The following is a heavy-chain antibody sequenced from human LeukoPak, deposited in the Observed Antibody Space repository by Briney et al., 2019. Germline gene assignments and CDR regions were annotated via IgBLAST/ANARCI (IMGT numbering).Heavy chain of an antibody. J-gene: IGHJ4*02. Sequence: HPGGSLRLSCAASGFTFSSYAMSSARQAPGKGIEWVSAISGSGGSTYYADSVKGRFTISRDNSKNSLYLQMNSLRAEDTVVYYCAKGNTMIVVVSDYWGQGTLVTVSS. D-gene: IGHD3-22*01. CDR3: AKGNTMIVVVSDY. V-gene: IGHV3-23*01. CDR2: ISGSGGST. CDR1: GFTFSSYA.